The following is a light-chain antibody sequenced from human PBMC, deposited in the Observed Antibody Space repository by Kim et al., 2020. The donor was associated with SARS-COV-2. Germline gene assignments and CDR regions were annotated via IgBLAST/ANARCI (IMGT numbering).Light chain of an antibody. V-gene: IGLV2-14*04. CDR2: DVN. CDR1: SSDIGSYTY. J-gene: IGLJ3*02. CDR3: SSFTTTNSLV. Sequence: GQSISISCTGTSSDIGSYTYVSWHQQHPGKAPKLIIYDVNKRPSGISSRFSGSTSGSTASLTISGLQVEDEADYYCSSFTTTNSLVFGGGTKVTVL.